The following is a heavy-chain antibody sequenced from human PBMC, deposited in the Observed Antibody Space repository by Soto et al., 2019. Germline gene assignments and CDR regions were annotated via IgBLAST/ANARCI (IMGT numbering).Heavy chain of an antibody. CDR2: INAGNGNT. D-gene: IGHD3-10*01. CDR1: GYTFTSYA. Sequence: QVQLVQSGAEVKKPGASVKVSCKASGYTFTSYAMHWVRQAPGQGLEWMGWINAGNGNTKYSQKFPGXGXIXXDTSASTAYMELSSRRAEGTAVYYCERSIRLAGEYWGQGTLVTVSS. CDR3: ERSIRLAGEY. J-gene: IGHJ4*02. V-gene: IGHV1-3*01.